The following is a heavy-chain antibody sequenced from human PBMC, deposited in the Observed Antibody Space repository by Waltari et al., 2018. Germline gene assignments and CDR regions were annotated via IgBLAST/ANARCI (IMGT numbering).Heavy chain of an antibody. V-gene: IGHV4-34*01. D-gene: IGHD3-10*01. J-gene: IGHJ5*02. Sequence: QVQLQQWGAGLLKPSETLSLTCAVYGGSFSGYYWSWIRQPPGKGLEWIGEINHSGSTNYNPSLKSRVTISVDTSKNQFSLKLSSVTAADTAVYYCARRRDYYGSGSYYNHWGQGTLVTVTS. CDR1: GGSFSGYY. CDR3: ARRRDYYGSGSYYNH. CDR2: INHSGST.